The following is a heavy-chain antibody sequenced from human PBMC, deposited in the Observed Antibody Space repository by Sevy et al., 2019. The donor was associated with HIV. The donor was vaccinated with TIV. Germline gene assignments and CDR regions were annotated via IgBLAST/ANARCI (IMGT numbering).Heavy chain of an antibody. V-gene: IGHV4-34*01. CDR1: GGSFSGYY. J-gene: IGHJ6*02. D-gene: IGHD6-6*01. CDR3: ARRSIAARYYYYYHGMDV. Sequence: SETLSLTCAVYGGSFSGYYWSWIRQPPGKGLEWIGEINHSGSTNYNPSLKSRVTISVDTSKNQFSLKLSSVTAADTAVYYCARRSIAARYYYYYHGMDVWGQGTTVTVSS. CDR2: INHSGST.